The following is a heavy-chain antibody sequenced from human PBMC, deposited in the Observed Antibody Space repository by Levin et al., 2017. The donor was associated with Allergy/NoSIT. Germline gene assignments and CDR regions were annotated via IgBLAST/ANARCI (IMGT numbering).Heavy chain of an antibody. J-gene: IGHJ4*02. V-gene: IGHV3-30-3*01. CDR2: ISYDGSNK. Sequence: GESLKISCAASGFTFSSYAMHWVRQAPGKGLEWVAVISYDGSNKYYADSVKGRFTISRDNSKNTLYLQMNSLRAEDTAVYYCARQYGGIDYWGQGTLVTVSS. CDR1: GFTFSSYA. D-gene: IGHD4-23*01. CDR3: ARQYGGIDY.